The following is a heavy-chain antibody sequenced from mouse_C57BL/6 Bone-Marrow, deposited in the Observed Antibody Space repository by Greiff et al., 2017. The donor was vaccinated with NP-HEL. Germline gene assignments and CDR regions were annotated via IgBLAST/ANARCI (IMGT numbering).Heavy chain of an antibody. V-gene: IGHV3-6*01. D-gene: IGHD1-1*01. CDR3: ARVPLYGSSYNYFDY. J-gene: IGHJ2*01. CDR2: ISYDGSN. Sequence: QLQESGPGLVKPSQSLSLTCSVTGYSITSGYYWNWIRQFPGNKLEWMGYISYDGSNNYNPSLKNRISITRDTSKNQFFLKLNSVTIEDTATYYCARVPLYGSSYNYFDYWGQGTTLTVSS. CDR1: GYSITSGYY.